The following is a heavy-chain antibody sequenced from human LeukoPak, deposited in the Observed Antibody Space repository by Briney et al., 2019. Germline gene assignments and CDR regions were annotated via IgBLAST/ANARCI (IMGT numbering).Heavy chain of an antibody. CDR1: GYIFIDYY. V-gene: IGHV1-2*02. CDR2: INPNGGGT. Sequence: GASVKVSCKASGYIFIDYYMHWVRQAPGQGLEWMGWINPNGGGTNYAQKFQGRVTMTRDTSISTVYMELSSLRSVDTALYYCVRDLPEYYDNSGYPYSPFDYWGQGTLVTVSS. J-gene: IGHJ4*02. CDR3: VRDLPEYYDNSGYPYSPFDY. D-gene: IGHD3-22*01.